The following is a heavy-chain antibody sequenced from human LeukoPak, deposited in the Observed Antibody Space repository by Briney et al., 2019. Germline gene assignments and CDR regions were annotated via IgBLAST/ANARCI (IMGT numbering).Heavy chain of an antibody. J-gene: IGHJ4*02. CDR3: ARVRISSGFDY. CDR1: GGSFSGYY. D-gene: IGHD6-19*01. CDR2: INHSGST. V-gene: IGHV4-34*01. Sequence: SETLSLTCAVYGGSFSGYYWSWIRQPPGKGLEWIGEINHSGSTNYNPSHKSRVTISVDTSKNQFSLKLSSVTAADTAVYYCARVRISSGFDYWGQGTLVTVSS.